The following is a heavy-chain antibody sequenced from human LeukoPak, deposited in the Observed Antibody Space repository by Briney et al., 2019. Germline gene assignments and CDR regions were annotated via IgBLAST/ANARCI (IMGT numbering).Heavy chain of an antibody. CDR1: GLTFHENG. J-gene: IGHJ3*01. CDR3: AKETASAYGAFDV. Sequence: GGSLRLSCVVSGLTFHENGMSWVRQAPGKGLEWVSGISGSGVTTYYADSVKGRFTISRDNSKNTLYLQMNSLRAEDTALYYCAKETASAYGAFDVWGQGTMVTVSS. CDR2: ISGSGVTT. V-gene: IGHV3-23*01. D-gene: IGHD3-22*01.